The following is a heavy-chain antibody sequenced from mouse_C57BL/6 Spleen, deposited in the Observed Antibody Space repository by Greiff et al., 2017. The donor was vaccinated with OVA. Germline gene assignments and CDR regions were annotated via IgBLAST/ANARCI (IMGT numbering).Heavy chain of an antibody. CDR2: IYPRDGST. D-gene: IGHD1-1*02. Sequence: VQGVESGPELVKPGASVKLSCKASGYTFTSYDINWVKQRPGQGLEWIGWIYPRDGSTKYNEKFKGKATLTVDTSSSTAYMELHSLTSEDSAVYFCARNGYLDYWGQGTTLTVSS. CDR3: ARNGYLDY. J-gene: IGHJ2*01. V-gene: IGHV1-85*01. CDR1: GYTFTSYD.